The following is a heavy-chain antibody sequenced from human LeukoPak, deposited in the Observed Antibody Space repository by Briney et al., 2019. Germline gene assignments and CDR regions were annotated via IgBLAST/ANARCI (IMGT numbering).Heavy chain of an antibody. Sequence: GGSLRLSCAASGFTFGSYAMSWVRQAPGKGLEWVSAISGSGGSTYYADSVKGRFTISRDNSKNTLYLQMNSLRAEDTAVYYCAKDMVLLRFLEWPTPSFDYWGQGTLVTVSS. V-gene: IGHV3-23*01. CDR2: ISGSGGST. J-gene: IGHJ4*02. CDR3: AKDMVLLRFLEWPTPSFDY. D-gene: IGHD3-3*01. CDR1: GFTFGSYA.